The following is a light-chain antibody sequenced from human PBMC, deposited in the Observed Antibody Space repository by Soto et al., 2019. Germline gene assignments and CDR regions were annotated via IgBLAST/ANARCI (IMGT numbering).Light chain of an antibody. J-gene: IGLJ1*01. Sequence: QSALTQPASVSGSPGQSITISCTGTSSDVGGYNYVSWYQQHPGKAPKLMIYEVSNRPSGVSNRSSGSKSGNTASLTISGLQAEDEADYYCSSYTSSSTLFGTGTKVTVL. CDR1: SSDVGGYNY. V-gene: IGLV2-14*01. CDR2: EVS. CDR3: SSYTSSSTL.